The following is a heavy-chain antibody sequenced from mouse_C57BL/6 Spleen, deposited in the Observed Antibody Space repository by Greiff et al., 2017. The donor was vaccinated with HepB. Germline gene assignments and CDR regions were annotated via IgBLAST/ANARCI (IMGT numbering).Heavy chain of an antibody. Sequence: VQLQQPGAELVRPGTSVKLSCKASGYTFTSYWMHWVKQRPGQGLEWIGVIDPSDSYTNYNQKFKGKATLTVDTSSSTAYMQLSSLTSEDSAVYYCAREGYSSGYGSYAMDYWGQGTSVTVSS. J-gene: IGHJ4*01. CDR3: AREGYSSGYGSYAMDY. D-gene: IGHD3-2*02. V-gene: IGHV1-59*01. CDR2: IDPSDSYT. CDR1: GYTFTSYW.